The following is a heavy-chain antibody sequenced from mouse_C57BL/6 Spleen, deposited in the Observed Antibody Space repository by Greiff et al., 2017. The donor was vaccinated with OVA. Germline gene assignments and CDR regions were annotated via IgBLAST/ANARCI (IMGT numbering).Heavy chain of an antibody. V-gene: IGHV1-82*01. D-gene: IGHD2-4*01. CDR1: GYAFSSSW. CDR3: ASYDYENCDY. J-gene: IGHJ2*01. CDR2: IYPGDGDT. Sequence: QVQLQQSGPELVKPGASVKISCKASGYAFSSSWMNWVKQRPGQGLEWIGRIYPGDGDTNYNGKFKGKATLTADKSSSTAYMQLSSLTSEDSAVYFCASYDYENCDYWGQGTTLTVSS.